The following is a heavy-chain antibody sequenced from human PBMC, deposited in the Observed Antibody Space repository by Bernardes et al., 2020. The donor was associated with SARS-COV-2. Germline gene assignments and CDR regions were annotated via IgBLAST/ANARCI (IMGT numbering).Heavy chain of an antibody. D-gene: IGHD3-10*02. V-gene: IGHV3-30*18. CDR2: VSYDGATK. J-gene: IGHJ4*02. CDR3: AKSLYVKSPFDH. Sequence: GSLRLSCAASGFTFRGSGLHWVRQAPGKGLEWVGGVSYDGATKYYVDSVKGRFIVSRDNFNNVYMQMNSLRPEDTAVYYCAKSLYVKSPFDHWGPGTLVTVSS. CDR1: GFTFRGSG.